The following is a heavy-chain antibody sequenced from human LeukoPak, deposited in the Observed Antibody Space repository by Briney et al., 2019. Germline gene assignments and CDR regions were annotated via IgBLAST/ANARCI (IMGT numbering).Heavy chain of an antibody. J-gene: IGHJ3*02. CDR2: ISSSSSYI. D-gene: IGHD3-10*01. V-gene: IGHV3-21*01. CDR3: ASSGVNVDAFDI. CDR1: GFTFSSYS. Sequence: GGSLRLSCAASGFTFSSYSMNWVRQAPGKGLEWVSSISSSSSYIYYTDSVKGRFTISRDNAKNSLYLQMNSLRAEDTAVYYCASSGVNVDAFDIWGQGTMVTVSS.